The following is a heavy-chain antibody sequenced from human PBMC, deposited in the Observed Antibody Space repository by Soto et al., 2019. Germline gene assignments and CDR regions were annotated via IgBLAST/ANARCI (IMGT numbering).Heavy chain of an antibody. CDR1: GYSFTSYW. D-gene: IGHD2-15*01. CDR2: IYPGDSDT. CDR3: ARRDCSGGSCDYYYGMDV. V-gene: IGHV5-51*01. Sequence: PGESLKISCKGSGYSFTSYWIGWVRQMPGKGLEWMGIIYPGDSDTRYSPSFQGQVTISADKSISTAYLRWSSLKASDTAMYYCARRDCSGGSCDYYYGMDVWGQGTTVTVSS. J-gene: IGHJ6*02.